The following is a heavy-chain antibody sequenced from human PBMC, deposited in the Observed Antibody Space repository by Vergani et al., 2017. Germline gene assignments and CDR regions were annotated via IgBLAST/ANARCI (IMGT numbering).Heavy chain of an antibody. J-gene: IGHJ4*02. D-gene: IGHD3-22*01. CDR3: AKAPGAYYYDSSGYFDY. V-gene: IGHV3-23*04. Sequence: VQLVESGGGVVQPGRSLRLSCAASGFTFSSYGMHWVRQAPGKGLEWVSAISGSGGSTYYADSVKGRFTISRDNSKNTLYLQMNSLRAEDTAVYYCAKAPGAYYYDSSGYFDYWGQGTLVTVSS. CDR2: ISGSGGST. CDR1: GFTFSSYG.